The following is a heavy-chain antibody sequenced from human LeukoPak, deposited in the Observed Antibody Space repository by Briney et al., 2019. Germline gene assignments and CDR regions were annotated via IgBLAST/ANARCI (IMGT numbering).Heavy chain of an antibody. CDR2: IRSSSSYI. CDR3: ARGGYSYGTLDY. J-gene: IGHJ4*02. D-gene: IGHD5-18*01. V-gene: IGHV3-21*01. CDR1: GFTFSSYS. Sequence: PGGSLRLSCAASGFTFSSYSMNWVRQAPGKGLEWVSSIRSSSSYIYYADSVKGRFTISRDNAKNSLYLQMNSLRAEGTAVYYCARGGYSYGTLDYWGQGTLVTVSS.